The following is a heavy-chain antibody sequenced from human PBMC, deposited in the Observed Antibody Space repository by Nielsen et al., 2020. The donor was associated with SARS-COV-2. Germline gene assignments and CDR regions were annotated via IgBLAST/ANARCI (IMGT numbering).Heavy chain of an antibody. D-gene: IGHD5-18*01. V-gene: IGHV1-46*01. Sequence: ASVKVSCKASGYTFTSYYMHWVRQAPGQGLEWMGIINPSGGSTSYAQKFQGRVTMTRDTSTSTVYMELSSLRSEGTAVYYCARGGDTAMAHYYYYGMDVWGQGTTVTVSS. J-gene: IGHJ6*02. CDR3: ARGGDTAMAHYYYYGMDV. CDR2: INPSGGST. CDR1: GYTFTSYY.